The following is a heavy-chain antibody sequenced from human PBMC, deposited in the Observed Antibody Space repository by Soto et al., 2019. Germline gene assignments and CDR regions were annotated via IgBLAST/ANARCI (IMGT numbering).Heavy chain of an antibody. Sequence: PSETLSLTCTVSGASMTNSSWHWFRQPPGKGLEWVGYVSYSGNTRHNPSLKNRVTISVDSSKNRFYLKLTSVTAADTALYYCARDRTSFGLHVWGQGTKVTVS. J-gene: IGHJ6*02. D-gene: IGHD1-7*01. CDR2: VSYSGNT. CDR3: ARDRTSFGLHV. CDR1: GASMTNSS. V-gene: IGHV4-59*01.